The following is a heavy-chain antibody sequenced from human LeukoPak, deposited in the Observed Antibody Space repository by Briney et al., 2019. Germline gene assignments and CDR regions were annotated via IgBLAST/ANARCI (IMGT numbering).Heavy chain of an antibody. V-gene: IGHV1-18*01. J-gene: IGHJ4*02. Sequence: ASVTVSCKGSGYTFTGYDIYWVRQAPGQGLEWMGWISTYNGNTNYAQKLQGRVSMTTDTSTSTAYMELRSLRSDDTAVYYCTRAMARYSSPVGGFDYWGQGTLVTVSS. CDR1: GYTFTGYD. CDR2: ISTYNGNT. D-gene: IGHD5-18*01. CDR3: TRAMARYSSPVGGFDY.